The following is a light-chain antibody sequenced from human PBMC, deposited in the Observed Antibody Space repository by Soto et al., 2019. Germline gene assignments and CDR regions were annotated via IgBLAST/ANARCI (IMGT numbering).Light chain of an antibody. CDR2: GAS. J-gene: IGKJ2*03. CDR3: QQYGSSPRG. Sequence: EIVLTQSPGTLSLSPGARATLSCRASQSVSSSYLAWYQQKPGQAPRLLIYGASSRAPGIPDRFSGSGSGTDFTLTISRLEPEDFAVYYCQQYGSSPRGFGQGTKLEIK. CDR1: QSVSSSY. V-gene: IGKV3-20*01.